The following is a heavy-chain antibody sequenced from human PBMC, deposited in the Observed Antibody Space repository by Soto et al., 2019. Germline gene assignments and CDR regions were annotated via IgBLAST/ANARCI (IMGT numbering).Heavy chain of an antibody. CDR2: IIPIFGTA. CDR1: GGTFSSYA. J-gene: IGHJ4*02. D-gene: IGHD3-16*01. V-gene: IGHV1-69*13. Sequence: GASVKVSCKASGGTFSSYAISWVRQAPGQGLEWMGGIIPIFGTANYAQKFQGRVTITADESTSTAYMELSSLRSEDTAVYCCARGDTNYDYVWGSPGYWGQGTLVTVSS. CDR3: ARGDTNYDYVWGSPGY.